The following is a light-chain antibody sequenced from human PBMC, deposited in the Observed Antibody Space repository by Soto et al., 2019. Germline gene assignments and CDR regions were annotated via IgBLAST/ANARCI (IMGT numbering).Light chain of an antibody. Sequence: QSALTQPASVSGSPGQSITISCTGTSSDIGDYNYVSWYQQYPGKVPKLVIYDVSHRPSGVSNRFSGSKSGNTASLTISGLQAEDEADYYCCSSKATTSLVVFGGGTKLTVL. J-gene: IGLJ3*02. CDR2: DVS. CDR3: CSSKATTSLVV. V-gene: IGLV2-14*01. CDR1: SSDIGDYNY.